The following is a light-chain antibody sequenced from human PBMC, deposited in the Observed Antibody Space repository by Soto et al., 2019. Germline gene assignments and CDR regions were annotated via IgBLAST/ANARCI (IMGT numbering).Light chain of an antibody. CDR2: VNSDGSH. J-gene: IGLJ1*01. V-gene: IGLV4-69*01. CDR1: SGHSSYA. Sequence: QLVLTQSPSASASLGASVKVTCTLSSGHSSYAIAWHLQQPETGPRFLMNVNSDGSHTKGDGIPDRFSGSSSGAERYLTISSLQSEDEADYYCQTWGTGIYVLGTGTKLTVL. CDR3: QTWGTGIYV.